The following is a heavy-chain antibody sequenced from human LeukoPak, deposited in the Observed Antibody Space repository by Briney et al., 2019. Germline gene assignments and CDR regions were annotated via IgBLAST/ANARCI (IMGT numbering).Heavy chain of an antibody. D-gene: IGHD5-18*01. J-gene: IGHJ4*02. V-gene: IGHV5-51*01. CDR2: IYPGDSDS. CDR3: ARRGYSYGGDY. CDR1: GYSFTNYW. Sequence: PGESLKISCKGSGYSFTNYWIGWVRQMPGKGLEWMGIIYPGDSDSRVNPSFKGQVSMSVDKSISTAYLQWSSLKASDTAMYYCARRGYSYGGDYWGQGTQVTVSS.